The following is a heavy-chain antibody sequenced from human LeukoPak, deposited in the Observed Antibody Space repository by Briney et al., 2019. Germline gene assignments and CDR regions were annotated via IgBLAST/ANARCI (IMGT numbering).Heavy chain of an antibody. CDR1: GGSISSYY. Sequence: SETLSLTCTVSGGSISSYYWSWIRQPAGKGLEWIGRIYTSGSTNYNPSLKSRVTMSVDTSKNQFSLKLSSVTAADTAVYYCARVLYYDFWSGYCTGTSYYYGMDVWGQGTTVTVSS. CDR2: IYTSGST. V-gene: IGHV4-4*07. D-gene: IGHD3-3*01. CDR3: ARVLYYDFWSGYCTGTSYYYGMDV. J-gene: IGHJ6*02.